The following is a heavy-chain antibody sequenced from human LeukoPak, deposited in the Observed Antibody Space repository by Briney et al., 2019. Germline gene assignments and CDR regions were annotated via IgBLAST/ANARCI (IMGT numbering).Heavy chain of an antibody. CDR3: ARDSVVMVTTPNYYYYYMDV. CDR1: GFTFSSYA. J-gene: IGHJ6*03. CDR2: ISYDGSNK. Sequence: PGGSLRLSCVASGFTFSSYAMHWVRQAPGKGLEWVAVISYDGSNKYYADSVKGRFTISRDNSKNTLYLQMNSLRAEDTAVYYCARDSVVMVTTPNYYYYYMDVWGKGTTVTVSS. V-gene: IGHV3-30*04. D-gene: IGHD2-21*02.